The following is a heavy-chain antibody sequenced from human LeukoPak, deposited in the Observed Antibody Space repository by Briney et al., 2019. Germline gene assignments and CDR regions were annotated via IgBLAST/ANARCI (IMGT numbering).Heavy chain of an antibody. V-gene: IGHV3-66*01. CDR2: LYSRGNT. Sequence: GGSLRLFCAASGITVITKYLSWVRQAPGKGLEWVSVLYSRGNTKYADSVRGRFTISRDSLKNTLYLQMNSLRAEDTAVYYCARPGSASGYWVHWGQRTLVAVSS. CDR3: ARPGSASGYWVH. CDR1: GITVITKY. D-gene: IGHD3-3*01. J-gene: IGHJ4*02.